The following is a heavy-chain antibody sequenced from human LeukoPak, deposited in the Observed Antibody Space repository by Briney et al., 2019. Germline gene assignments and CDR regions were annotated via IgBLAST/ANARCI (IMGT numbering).Heavy chain of an antibody. J-gene: IGHJ6*03. CDR3: AKIAGDYGGNSNYYYYMDV. V-gene: IGHV3-23*01. Sequence: GGSLRLSCVASGFTLSSYNMKWVRQAPGKRLEWVSAISGSGGSTYYADSVKGRFTISRDNSKNTLYLQMNSLRAEDTAVYYCAKIAGDYGGNSNYYYYMDVWGKGTTVTVSS. CDR1: GFTLSSYN. CDR2: ISGSGGST. D-gene: IGHD4-23*01.